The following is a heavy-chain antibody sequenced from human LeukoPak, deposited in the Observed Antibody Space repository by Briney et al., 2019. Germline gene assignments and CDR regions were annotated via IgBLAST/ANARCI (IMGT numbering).Heavy chain of an antibody. D-gene: IGHD3-10*01. CDR2: ISSSSSYT. Sequence: GGSLRLSCAASGFTFSDYYMSWIHQAPGKGLEWVSYISSSSSYTNYADSVKGRFTISRDNAKNSLYLQMNSLRTEDTALYYCAKAWFGERSGGGFDYWGQGTLVTVSS. V-gene: IGHV3-11*05. J-gene: IGHJ4*02. CDR1: GFTFSDYY. CDR3: AKAWFGERSGGGFDY.